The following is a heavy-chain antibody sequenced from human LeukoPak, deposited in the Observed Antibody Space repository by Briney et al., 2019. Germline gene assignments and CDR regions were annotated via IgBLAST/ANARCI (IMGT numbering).Heavy chain of an antibody. Sequence: GGSLRLSCAASGFTFSNYAMNWVRQAPGKGLEWVSTITSGDSTYYADSVKGRFTISRDNSKSTLVLQMNSLRVEDTAEYYCAKVGNSASWSRRGYMDVWGKGTTVTVSS. CDR3: AKVGNSASWSRRGYMDV. V-gene: IGHV3-23*01. J-gene: IGHJ6*03. D-gene: IGHD6-13*01. CDR2: ITSGDST. CDR1: GFTFSNYA.